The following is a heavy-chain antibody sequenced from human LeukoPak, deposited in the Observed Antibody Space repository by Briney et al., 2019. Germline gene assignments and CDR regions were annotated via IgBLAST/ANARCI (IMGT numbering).Heavy chain of an antibody. Sequence: GGSLRLSCAASGFTFSDYYMSWIRQAPGKGLEWVSYISSSGSTIYYADSVKGRFTISRDNAKNSLYLQMNSLRAEDTAVYYCARGPYPGYCSGGSCYVVWDYWGQGTLVTVSS. V-gene: IGHV3-11*04. CDR1: GFTFSDYY. J-gene: IGHJ4*02. D-gene: IGHD2-15*01. CDR2: ISSSGSTI. CDR3: ARGPYPGYCSGGSCYVVWDY.